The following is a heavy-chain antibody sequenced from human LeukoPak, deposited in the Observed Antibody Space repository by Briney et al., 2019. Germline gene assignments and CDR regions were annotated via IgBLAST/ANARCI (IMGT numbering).Heavy chain of an antibody. V-gene: IGHV1-18*01. CDR2: ISAYNGNT. J-gene: IGHJ5*02. CDR3: ARALGYYYDSSGYYNWFDP. CDR1: GYTFTSYG. Sequence: EASVKVSCKASGYTFTSYGISWVRQAPGQGLEWMGWISAYNGNTNYAQKLQGRVTMTTDTSTSTAYMELRSLRSDDTAVYYCARALGYYYDSSGYYNWFDPWGQGTLVTVSS. D-gene: IGHD3-22*01.